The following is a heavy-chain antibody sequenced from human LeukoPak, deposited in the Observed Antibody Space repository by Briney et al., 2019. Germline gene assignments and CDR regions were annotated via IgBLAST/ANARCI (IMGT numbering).Heavy chain of an antibody. Sequence: PGGSLRLSCAASGFTVGTNYMSWVRQAPGKGPECVSVIYSGGSTYYGDSVKGRFTISRDNSKNTVYLQMNSLRAEDTAVYYCARAFSGYYYYLYWGQGTLVTVSS. V-gene: IGHV3-66*01. D-gene: IGHD3-22*01. J-gene: IGHJ4*02. CDR3: ARAFSGYYYYLY. CDR1: GFTVGTNY. CDR2: IYSGGST.